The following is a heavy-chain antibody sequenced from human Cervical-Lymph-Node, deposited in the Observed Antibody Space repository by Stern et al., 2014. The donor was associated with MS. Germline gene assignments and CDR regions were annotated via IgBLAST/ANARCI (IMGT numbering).Heavy chain of an antibody. J-gene: IGHJ5*02. CDR2: IFPVFRTP. CDR3: SLSSETSDRWYSLGYDL. D-gene: IGHD6-13*01. Sequence: QVQLVQSGAEVTKPGSSVKVSCEASGGTFSKFPSSWVRQAPGQGLEWMGGIFPVFRTPTSSQDFRSSVTITADVSTSTVSMELSSLRSDDTAVYYCSLSSETSDRWYSLGYDLWGQGTLVTVSS. CDR1: GGTFSKFP. V-gene: IGHV1-69*01.